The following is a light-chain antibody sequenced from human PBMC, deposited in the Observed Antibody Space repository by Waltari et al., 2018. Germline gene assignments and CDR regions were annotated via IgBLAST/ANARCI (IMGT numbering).Light chain of an antibody. Sequence: SYELTQPPSASVSPGQTDSNPCSGENLGTKYTFWYQQKSGQSPVLVMSLDSKRPSGIPERFSGSNSGNTATLTIRGTQAIDEADYYCQAWDSSTGVFGPGTKVTVL. J-gene: IGLJ1*01. V-gene: IGLV3-1*01. CDR2: LDS. CDR1: NLGTKY. CDR3: QAWDSSTGV.